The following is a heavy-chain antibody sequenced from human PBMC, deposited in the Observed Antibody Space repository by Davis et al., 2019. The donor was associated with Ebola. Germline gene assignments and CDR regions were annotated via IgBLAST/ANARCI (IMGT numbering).Heavy chain of an antibody. V-gene: IGHV3-21*01. CDR3: ARLPSGEVDY. D-gene: IGHD3-10*01. CDR1: GFTFSSYS. Sequence: GESLKISCAASGFTFSSYSMNWVRQAPGKGLEWVSSISSSSSYIYYADSVKGRFTISRDNAKNSLYLQMNSLRAEDTAVYYCARLPSGEVDYWGQGTLVTVSS. J-gene: IGHJ4*02. CDR2: ISSSSSYI.